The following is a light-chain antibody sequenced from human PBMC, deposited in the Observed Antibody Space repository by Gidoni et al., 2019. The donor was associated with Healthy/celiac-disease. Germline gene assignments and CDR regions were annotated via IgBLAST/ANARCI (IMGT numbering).Light chain of an antibody. CDR3: QQSYSTPQT. J-gene: IGKJ1*01. V-gene: IGKV1-39*01. CDR2: AAS. Sequence: DIQMTKSPYSLSASVGYRVTITCRASQSISSYLNWSQPKPGKAPKLLIYAASSFQSGVPSRFSAIGSVSAVTLTIRILQPEDFSTYYCQQSYSTPQTCGQXTKVEIK. CDR1: QSISSY.